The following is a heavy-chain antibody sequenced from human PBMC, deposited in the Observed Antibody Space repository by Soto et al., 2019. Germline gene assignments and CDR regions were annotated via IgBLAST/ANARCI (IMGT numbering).Heavy chain of an antibody. CDR1: GFTFSNAW. Sequence: EVQLVESGGGLVKPGGSLRLSCAASGFTFSNAWMNWVRQAPGKGLEWVGRIKSKTDGGTTDYAAPVKGRFTISRDESKNTLYLQMNSLKTEDTAVYYCTTEEVSYYYGMDVWGQGTTVTVSS. V-gene: IGHV3-15*07. CDR2: IKSKTDGGTT. J-gene: IGHJ6*02. CDR3: TTEEVSYYYGMDV.